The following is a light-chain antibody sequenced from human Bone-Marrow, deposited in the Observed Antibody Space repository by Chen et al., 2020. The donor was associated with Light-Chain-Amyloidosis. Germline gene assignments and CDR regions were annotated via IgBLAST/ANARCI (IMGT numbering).Light chain of an antibody. J-gene: IGLJ3*02. CDR2: DDS. Sequence: SYVLTQPSSVSVAPGQTATIACGGNNIGSTSVHSYQQPPGQAPLLVVYDDSDRPSGSPERLSGSNSGNTATLTSSRVEAGDEADYYCQVWDRSSDRPVFGGGTKLTV. CDR3: QVWDRSSDRPV. V-gene: IGLV3-21*02. CDR1: NIGSTS.